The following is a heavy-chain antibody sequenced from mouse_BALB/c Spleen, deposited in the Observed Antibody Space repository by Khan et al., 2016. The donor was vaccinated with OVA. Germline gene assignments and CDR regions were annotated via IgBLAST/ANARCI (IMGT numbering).Heavy chain of an antibody. CDR3: TRDRIDY. CDR2: INPTSGYT. J-gene: IGHJ2*01. V-gene: IGHV1-7*01. Sequence: QVQLKESGAELAKPGASVKMSCKASGYTFTTYWLHWVKQRPGQGLEWIGYINPTSGYTDYNEKFKDKATLSADKSSSTAYLQLSSLTSEDYAAYYCTRDRIDYWGQGTTLTVSS. CDR1: GYTFTTYW.